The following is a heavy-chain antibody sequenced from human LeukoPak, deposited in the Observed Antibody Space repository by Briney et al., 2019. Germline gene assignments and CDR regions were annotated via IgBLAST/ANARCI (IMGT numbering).Heavy chain of an antibody. V-gene: IGHV3-23*01. D-gene: IGHD4-17*01. CDR2: ISGSGVGT. CDR3: AKALYGDYGNFDF. Sequence: GGSLRLSCAASGFSFSSYAMNWVRQAPGKGLEWVSTISGSGVGTYYADSVKGRFTISRDNSKTTLYLQMNSLTAVDTAVYYCAKALYGDYGNFDFWGQGTLVTVSS. CDR1: GFSFSSYA. J-gene: IGHJ4*02.